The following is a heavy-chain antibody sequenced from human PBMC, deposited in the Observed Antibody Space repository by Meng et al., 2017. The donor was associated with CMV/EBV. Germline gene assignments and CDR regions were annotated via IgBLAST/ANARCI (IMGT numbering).Heavy chain of an antibody. CDR3: AADLAHYYDSSGYYWWFDP. CDR1: GFTFTSSA. Sequence: SVKVSCKASGFTFTSSAVQWVRQARGQRLEWIGWIVVGSGNTNYAQKFQERVTITRDMSTSTAYMELSSLRSEDTAVYYCAADLAHYYDSSGYYWWFDPWGQGTLVTVSS. D-gene: IGHD3-22*01. J-gene: IGHJ5*02. V-gene: IGHV1-58*01. CDR2: IVVGSGNT.